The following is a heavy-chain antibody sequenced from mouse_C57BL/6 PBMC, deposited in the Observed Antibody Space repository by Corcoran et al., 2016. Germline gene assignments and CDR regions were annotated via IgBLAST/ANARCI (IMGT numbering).Heavy chain of an antibody. Sequence: QVTLKESGPGILQSSQTLSLTCSFSGCSLSTYGLGVSGIRRPSGKGLEWLAHIYWDDDKRYNPSLKSRLTISKVTSRNQVFLKITSVDTADAATCYCARRANCDGWLAYGGQGSLVTVSA. CDR1: GCSLSTYGLG. D-gene: IGHD4-1*01. J-gene: IGHJ3*01. CDR3: ARRANCDGWLAY. CDR2: IYWDDDK. V-gene: IGHV8-12*01.